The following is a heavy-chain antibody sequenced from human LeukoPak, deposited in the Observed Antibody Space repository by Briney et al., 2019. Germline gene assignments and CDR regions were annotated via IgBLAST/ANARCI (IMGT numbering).Heavy chain of an antibody. D-gene: IGHD3-22*01. CDR2: ISTSSSYI. CDR1: GFTFSSYN. Sequence: GGSLRLSCAASGFTFSSYNMNWVRQAPGKGLEWFSFISTSSSYIYYADSVKGRFTISRDNAKNSLYLQMNSLRAEDTAMYYCARSRHSYDSSGFPHYWGQGTLVTVSS. J-gene: IGHJ4*02. CDR3: ARSRHSYDSSGFPHY. V-gene: IGHV3-21*01.